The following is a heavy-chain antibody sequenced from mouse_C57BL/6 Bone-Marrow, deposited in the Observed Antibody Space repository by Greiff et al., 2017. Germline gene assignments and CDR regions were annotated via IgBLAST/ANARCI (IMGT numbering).Heavy chain of an antibody. CDR2: IDPETGGT. Sequence: QVQLKESGAELVRPGASVTLSCKASGYTFTDYEMHWVKQTPVHGLAWIGAIDPETGGTAYNQKFKGKAILTADKYSSTAYMELRSLTSEDSAVYYCTRKCYYYGSSFAYWGQGTLVTVSA. J-gene: IGHJ3*01. CDR1: GYTFTDYE. D-gene: IGHD1-1*01. V-gene: IGHV1-15*01. CDR3: TRKCYYYGSSFAY.